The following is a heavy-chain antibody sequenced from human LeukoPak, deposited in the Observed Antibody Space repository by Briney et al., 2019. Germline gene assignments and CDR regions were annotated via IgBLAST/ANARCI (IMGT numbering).Heavy chain of an antibody. CDR3: ARIAVFPPGY. D-gene: IGHD1-14*01. J-gene: IGHJ4*02. CDR2: ISYDGSNK. Sequence: GGSLRLSCAASGFTFGSYAMHWVRQAPGKGLEWVAVISYDGSNKYYADSVKGRFTISRDNSKNTLYLQMNSLRAEDTAVYYCARIAVFPPGYWGQGTLVTVSS. CDR1: GFTFGSYA. V-gene: IGHV3-30*04.